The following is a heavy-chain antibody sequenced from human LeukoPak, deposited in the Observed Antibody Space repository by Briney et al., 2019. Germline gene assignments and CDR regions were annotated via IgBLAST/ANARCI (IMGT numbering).Heavy chain of an antibody. Sequence: SVKVSCKASGGTFSSYAISWVRQAPGQGLEWMGGIIPIFGTANYAQKFQGRVTITADESTSTAYMELRSLRSEDTAVYYCAPHRPRCSSTSCYEGGQNWFDPRGQGTLVTVSS. CDR3: APHRPRCSSTSCYEGGQNWFDP. CDR2: IIPIFGTA. J-gene: IGHJ5*02. V-gene: IGHV1-69*13. CDR1: GGTFSSYA. D-gene: IGHD2-2*01.